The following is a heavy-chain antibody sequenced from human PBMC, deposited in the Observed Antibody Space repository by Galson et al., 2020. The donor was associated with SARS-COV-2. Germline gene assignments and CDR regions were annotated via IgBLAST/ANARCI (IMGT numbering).Heavy chain of an antibody. Sequence: ASVKVSCRGSGYTFTSYGISCVLQVPGQGLEWMGWFSPHTVNTNYAQKLQGRVTITTDTSTSTAYMELRSLRSDDTAVYYCARVVVAATGWFDPWGQGTLVTVSS. CDR2: FSPHTVNT. CDR1: GYTFTSYG. J-gene: IGHJ5*02. D-gene: IGHD2-15*01. CDR3: ARVVVAATGWFDP. V-gene: IGHV1-18*01.